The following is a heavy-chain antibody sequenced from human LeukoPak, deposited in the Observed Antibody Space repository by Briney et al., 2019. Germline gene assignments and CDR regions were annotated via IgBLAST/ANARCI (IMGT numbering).Heavy chain of an antibody. D-gene: IGHD2-2*02. CDR2: INPNSGGT. J-gene: IGHJ5*02. V-gene: IGHV1-2*02. Sequence: GASVKVSCKASGYTFTGYYMHWVRQAPGQGLEWMGWINPNSGGTNYAQKFQGRVTMTRDTSISTAYMELSRLRSDDTAVYYCARVAVVVPAAILGSGWFDPWGQGTLVTVSS. CDR1: GYTFTGYY. CDR3: ARVAVVVPAAILGSGWFDP.